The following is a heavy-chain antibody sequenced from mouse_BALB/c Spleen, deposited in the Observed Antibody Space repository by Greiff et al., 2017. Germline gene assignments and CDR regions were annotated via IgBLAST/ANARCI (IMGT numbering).Heavy chain of an antibody. Sequence: EVKLVESGPSLVKPSQTLSLTCSVTGDSITSGYWNWIRKFPGNKLEYMGYISYSGSTYYNPSLKSRISITRDTSKNQYYLQLNSVTTEDTATYYCARLSALDSSGYRAMDYWGQGTSVTVSS. CDR2: ISYSGST. CDR3: ARLSALDSSGYRAMDY. D-gene: IGHD3-2*01. V-gene: IGHV3-8*02. J-gene: IGHJ4*01. CDR1: GDSITSGY.